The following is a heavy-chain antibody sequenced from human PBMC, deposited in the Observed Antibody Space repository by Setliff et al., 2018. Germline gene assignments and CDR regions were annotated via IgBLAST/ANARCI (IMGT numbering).Heavy chain of an antibody. J-gene: IGHJ6*03. CDR2: LGGDGRIT. CDR3: ARHALSGYSPYYYYMDV. V-gene: IGHV3-23*01. D-gene: IGHD3-9*01. CDR1: GFTFSTYT. Sequence: GGSLRLSCAASGFTFSTYTMNWVRQAPGKGLEWVSTLGGDGRITFYADSVKGRFTISRDTSNNTLYLQMNNLKAEDTALYYCARHALSGYSPYYYYMDVWGKGTTVTVSS.